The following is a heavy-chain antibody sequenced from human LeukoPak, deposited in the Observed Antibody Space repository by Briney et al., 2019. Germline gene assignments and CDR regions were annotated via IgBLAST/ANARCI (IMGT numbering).Heavy chain of an antibody. CDR1: GFTFSSYG. V-gene: IGHV3-23*01. J-gene: IGHJ3*02. CDR3: AKEGDYYGSGSYRDGFDI. D-gene: IGHD3-10*01. Sequence: GGTLRLSCAASGFTFSSYGMSWVRQAPGKGLEWVSAISGSGGSTYYADSVKGRFTISRDNSKNTLYLQMNSLRPEDTAVYYCAKEGDYYGSGSYRDGFDIWGQGTRATVSS. CDR2: ISGSGGST.